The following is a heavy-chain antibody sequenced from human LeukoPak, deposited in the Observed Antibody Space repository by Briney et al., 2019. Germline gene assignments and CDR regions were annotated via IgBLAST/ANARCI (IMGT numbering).Heavy chain of an antibody. D-gene: IGHD6-13*01. CDR3: ARDGTAPGVYFDY. Sequence: GGSLRLSCAASGFTFSSYEMNWVRQAPGKGLEWVANINQAGNEKYYLDSVKGRFTISRDNAKNSLYLQMSSLRAEDTALYYCARDGTAPGVYFDYWGHGTLVTVSS. CDR2: INQAGNEK. CDR1: GFTFSSYE. V-gene: IGHV3-7*01. J-gene: IGHJ4*01.